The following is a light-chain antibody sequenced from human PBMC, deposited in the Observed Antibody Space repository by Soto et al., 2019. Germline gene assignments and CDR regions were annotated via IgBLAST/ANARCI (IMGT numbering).Light chain of an antibody. CDR1: QSVSSF. J-gene: IGKJ1*01. Sequence: EIVLTQSPPTLSLSPGVVDTLSCRASQSVSSFLAWYQQKPGQAPRLLIFDASNRATGIPARFSGSGSGTDFSLTISSLEPEDFAVYSCQQRNKWPPTFGQGTKVDIK. CDR3: QQRNKWPPT. CDR2: DAS. V-gene: IGKV3-11*01.